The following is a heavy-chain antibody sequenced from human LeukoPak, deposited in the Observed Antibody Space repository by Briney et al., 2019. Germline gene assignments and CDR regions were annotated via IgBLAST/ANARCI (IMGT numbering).Heavy chain of an antibody. CDR2: ISGSGGST. CDR3: ATGGSSWHDY. J-gene: IGHJ4*02. CDR1: GFTFSSFW. D-gene: IGHD6-13*01. Sequence: GGSLRLSCAASGFTFSSFWMIWVRQAPGKGLEWVSAISGSGGSTYYADSVKGRFTISRGNSKNTLYLQMNSLRAEDTAVYYCATGGSSWHDYWGQGTLVTVSS. V-gene: IGHV3-23*01.